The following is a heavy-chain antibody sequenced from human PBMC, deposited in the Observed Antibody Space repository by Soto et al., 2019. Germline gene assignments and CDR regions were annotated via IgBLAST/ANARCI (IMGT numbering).Heavy chain of an antibody. D-gene: IGHD1-20*01. CDR2: FDPEDGET. Sequence: ASVKVSCKVSGYTLTELSMHWVRQAPGKGLEWMGGFDPEDGETIYAQKFQGRVTMTEDTSTDTAYMELSSLRSEDTAVYYCATVPRRRISLDYWGQGTLVTVSS. CDR3: ATVPRRRISLDY. CDR1: GYTLTELS. J-gene: IGHJ4*02. V-gene: IGHV1-24*01.